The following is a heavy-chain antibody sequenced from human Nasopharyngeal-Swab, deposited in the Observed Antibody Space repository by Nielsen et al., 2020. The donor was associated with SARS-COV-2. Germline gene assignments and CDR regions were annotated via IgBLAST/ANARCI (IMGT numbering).Heavy chain of an antibody. D-gene: IGHD6-13*01. CDR2: IHYSGST. Sequence: SETLSLTCTVSGASITTSYWSWIRQPPGKGLEWIGYIHYSGSTNYNPSLKGRVTISVDTSKNQFSLKLSSVTAADTAVYYCASDSGYSSPDAFDIWGQGTMVTVSS. V-gene: IGHV4-59*01. CDR3: ASDSGYSSPDAFDI. J-gene: IGHJ3*02. CDR1: GASITTSY.